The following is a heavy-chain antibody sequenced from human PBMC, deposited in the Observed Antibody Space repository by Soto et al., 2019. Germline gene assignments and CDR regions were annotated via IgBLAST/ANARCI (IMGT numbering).Heavy chain of an antibody. Sequence: GGSLRLSCAASGFTFSSYSMNWVRQAPGKGLEWVSYISSSSSTIYYADSVKGRFTISRDNAKNSLYLQMNSLRAEDTAVYYCSRDSQGGYAFDIWGQVTMVTVSS. D-gene: IGHD3-16*01. V-gene: IGHV3-48*04. CDR3: SRDSQGGYAFDI. J-gene: IGHJ3*02. CDR1: GFTFSSYS. CDR2: ISSSSSTI.